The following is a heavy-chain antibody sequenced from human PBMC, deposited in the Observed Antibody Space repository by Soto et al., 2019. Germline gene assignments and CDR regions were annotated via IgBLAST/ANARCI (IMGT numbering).Heavy chain of an antibody. J-gene: IGHJ4*02. CDR1: GGSFSGYY. D-gene: IGHD6-19*01. V-gene: IGHV4-34*01. CDR2: INHSGST. Sequence: QVQLQQWGAGLLKPSETLSLTCAVYGGSFSGYYWSWIRQPPGKGLEWIGEINHSGSTNYNPSLKSRVTISVDTSKNQFSLKLSSVTAADTAVYYCARGFHSGWSDYWGQGTLVTVSS. CDR3: ARGFHSGWSDY.